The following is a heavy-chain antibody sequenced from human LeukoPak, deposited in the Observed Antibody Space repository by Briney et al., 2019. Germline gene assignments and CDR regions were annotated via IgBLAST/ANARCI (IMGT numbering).Heavy chain of an antibody. D-gene: IGHD6-6*01. J-gene: IGHJ6*03. Sequence: SETLSLTCTVSGGSISSYDWSWIRQPAGKGLEWIGRIYTRGSTNYNPSLKSRVTISVDTSKNQFSLKLSSVTAADTAVYYCARDSGSSLRYYYMDVWGKGTTVTVSS. V-gene: IGHV4-4*07. CDR3: ARDSGSSLRYYYMDV. CDR1: GGSISSYD. CDR2: IYTRGST.